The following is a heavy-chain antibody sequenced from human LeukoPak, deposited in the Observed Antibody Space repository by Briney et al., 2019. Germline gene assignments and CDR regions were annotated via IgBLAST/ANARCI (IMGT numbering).Heavy chain of an antibody. CDR2: ISAYYGNT. J-gene: IGHJ4*02. D-gene: IGHD1-26*01. CDR3: ARALGATTDFDY. V-gene: IGHV1-18*01. Sequence: ASVKVSCKASGYTFTSYGISWVGQAPGQGLEGMGWISAYYGNTNYAQKLQGRVTMTTDTSTSTAYMELRSLRCDDPAVYYCARALGATTDFDYWGQGTLVSVSS. CDR1: GYTFTSYG.